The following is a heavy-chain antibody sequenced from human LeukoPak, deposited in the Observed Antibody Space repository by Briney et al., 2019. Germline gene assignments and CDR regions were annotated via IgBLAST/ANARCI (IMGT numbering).Heavy chain of an antibody. Sequence: SETLSLTCTVSGGSISSYYWSWLRQPAGKGLEWIGRIYTSGSTNYNPSLTSRVTMSVDTSKNQFSLTLSSVTAADTAVYYCARGLCSSTSCYGGFGDRGYYYYYMDVWGKGTTVTVSS. D-gene: IGHD2-2*01. V-gene: IGHV4-4*07. CDR1: GGSISSYY. CDR3: ARGLCSSTSCYGGFGDRGYYYYYMDV. CDR2: IYTSGST. J-gene: IGHJ6*03.